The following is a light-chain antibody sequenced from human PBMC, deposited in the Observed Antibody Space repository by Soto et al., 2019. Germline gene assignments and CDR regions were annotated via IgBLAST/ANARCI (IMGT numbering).Light chain of an antibody. Sequence: EIVLTQSPGTLSLSPGERATLSCRASQSVGSSYFAWYQQKPGQAPRLLMYDASSRATGIPDRFSGSGSGTDFTLTISRLEAEDFAVYYCQQYVRLPYTFGQGTKLEIK. V-gene: IGKV3-20*01. CDR3: QQYVRLPYT. CDR2: DAS. J-gene: IGKJ2*01. CDR1: QSVGSSY.